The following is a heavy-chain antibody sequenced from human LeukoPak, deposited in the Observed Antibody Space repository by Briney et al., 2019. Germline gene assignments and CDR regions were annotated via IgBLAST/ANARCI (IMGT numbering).Heavy chain of an antibody. CDR3: ARFSAVAGTDY. D-gene: IGHD6-19*01. CDR1: GFTVSSNY. V-gene: IGHV3-20*01. J-gene: IGHJ4*02. CDR2: INWNGGST. Sequence: GGSLRLSCAASGFTVSSNYMSWVRQAPGKGLEWVSGINWNGGSTGYADSVKGRFTISRDNAKNSLYLQMNSLRAEDTALYHCARFSAVAGTDYWGQGTQVTVSS.